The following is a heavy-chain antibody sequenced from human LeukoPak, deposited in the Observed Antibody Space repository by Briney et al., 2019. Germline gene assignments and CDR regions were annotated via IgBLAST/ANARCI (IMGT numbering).Heavy chain of an antibody. Sequence: GGSLRLSCAASGFTFSSYAMSWVRQAPGKGLEWVSAISGSGGSTYYADSVKGRFTISRDNSKNTLYLQMNSLRAEDTAVYYCAKDQEDIVVVPAGPDLSPHAFDIWGQGTMVTVSS. J-gene: IGHJ3*02. V-gene: IGHV3-23*01. CDR1: GFTFSSYA. CDR3: AKDQEDIVVVPAGPDLSPHAFDI. CDR2: ISGSGGST. D-gene: IGHD2-2*01.